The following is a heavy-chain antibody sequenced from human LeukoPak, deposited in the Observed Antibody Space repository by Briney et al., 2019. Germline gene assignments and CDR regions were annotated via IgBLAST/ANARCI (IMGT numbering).Heavy chain of an antibody. CDR2: IHSSGRT. J-gene: IGHJ4*02. D-gene: IGHD4-17*01. CDR3: ARGTAYGDSASPFEY. V-gene: IGHV4-4*07. CDR1: GGYISVYY. Sequence: SQTLSLTCTVSGGYISVYYWSWIRQPAGKGPEWIGRIHSSGRTNYNPSLKSRVAMSIDTPNNQFSLKLSSLTAADTAVFYCARGTAYGDSASPFEYWGQGILVTVSS.